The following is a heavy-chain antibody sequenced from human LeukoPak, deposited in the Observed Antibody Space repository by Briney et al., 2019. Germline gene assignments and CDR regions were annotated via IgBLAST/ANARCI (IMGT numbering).Heavy chain of an antibody. CDR2: IIPMFGTT. CDR1: GGTFSNYA. D-gene: IGHD3-3*01. Sequence: GASVKVSCKASGGTFSNYAISWVRQAPGQGLEWMGGIIPMFGTTNYAQKFQGRVTITTDEFTSTAYMKLSSLRSEDAAVYFCARDLFTQYYYYMDVWGKGTTVTVSS. V-gene: IGHV1-69*05. CDR3: ARDLFTQYYYYMDV. J-gene: IGHJ6*03.